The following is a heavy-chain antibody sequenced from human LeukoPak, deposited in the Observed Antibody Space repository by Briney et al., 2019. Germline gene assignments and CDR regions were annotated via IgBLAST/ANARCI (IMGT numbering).Heavy chain of an antibody. J-gene: IGHJ4*02. V-gene: IGHV3-53*01. D-gene: IGHD1-20*01. CDR3: ARGNWNDRDFDY. Sequence: PGGSLRLSCAASGFTVSSSYMSWVRQAPGKGLEWISFISGGGNAFYADSVKGRFTISRDNSKNTLYLQLNSLRAEDTAVYFCARGNWNDRDFDYWGQGTLVTVSS. CDR1: GFTVSSSY. CDR2: ISGGGNA.